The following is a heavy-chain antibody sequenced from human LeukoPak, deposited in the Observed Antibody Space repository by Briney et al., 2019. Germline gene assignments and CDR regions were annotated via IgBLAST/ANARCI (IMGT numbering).Heavy chain of an antibody. Sequence: PGGSLRLSCAASGFTFSSYAMSWVRQAPGKGLEWVSAISGSGGSTYYADSVKGRFTISRDNSKNTLYLQMNSLRAEDTAVYYCAKGVKVPAARTYYYGSGSYYNKRPFGYWGQGTLVTVSS. CDR1: GFTFSSYA. V-gene: IGHV3-23*01. D-gene: IGHD3-10*01. CDR2: ISGSGGST. J-gene: IGHJ4*02. CDR3: AKGVKVPAARTYYYGSGSYYNKRPFGY.